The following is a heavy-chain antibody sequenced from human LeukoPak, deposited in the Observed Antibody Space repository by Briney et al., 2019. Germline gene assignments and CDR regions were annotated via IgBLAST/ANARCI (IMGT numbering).Heavy chain of an antibody. CDR2: ISYDGSNK. V-gene: IGHV3-30-3*01. Sequence: GGSLRLSCAASGFTFSSYAMHWVRQAPGKGLEGVAVISYDGSNKYYADSVKCRFNISRDNSKNTLYLQMNSLRAEDTAVYYCARSQFLMIVVVPSYYFDYWGQGTLVTVSS. CDR3: ARSQFLMIVVVPSYYFDY. CDR1: GFTFSSYA. D-gene: IGHD3-22*01. J-gene: IGHJ4*02.